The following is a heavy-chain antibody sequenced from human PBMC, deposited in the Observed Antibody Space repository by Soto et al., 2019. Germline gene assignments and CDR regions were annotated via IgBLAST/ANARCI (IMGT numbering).Heavy chain of an antibody. Sequence: QITLKESGPTLVKPTQTLTLTCTFSGFSLSTSGVGVGWIRQPPGKALEWLALIYWDDDKRYSPSLKSRLTLTQDPSKNQVVLTMTNMDHVEPATYYCARSLPSPPVLFWEPLAYFYYWGQGTLVTVSS. CDR3: ARSLPSPPVLFWEPLAYFYY. CDR2: IYWDDDK. V-gene: IGHV2-5*02. CDR1: GFSLSTSGVG. D-gene: IGHD3-10*01. J-gene: IGHJ4*02.